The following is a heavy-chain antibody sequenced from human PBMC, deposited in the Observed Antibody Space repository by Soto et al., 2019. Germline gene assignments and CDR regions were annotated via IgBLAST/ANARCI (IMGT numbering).Heavy chain of an antibody. CDR2: ISSSSSYI. CDR3: ARARDCVGGSCYPKGYYYFCMDV. D-gene: IGHD2-15*01. Sequence: LGGSLRLSCAASGFTFSSYSMNWVRQAPGKGLEWVSSISSSSSYIYYADSVKGRFTISRDNAKNSLYLQMNSLRAEDAAVYYCARARDCVGGSCYPKGYYYFCMDVWGQGTTVPVS. J-gene: IGHJ6*02. V-gene: IGHV3-21*01. CDR1: GFTFSSYS.